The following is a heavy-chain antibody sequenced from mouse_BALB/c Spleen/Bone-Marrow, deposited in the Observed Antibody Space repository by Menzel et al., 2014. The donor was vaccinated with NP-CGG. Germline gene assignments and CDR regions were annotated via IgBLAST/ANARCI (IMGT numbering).Heavy chain of an antibody. J-gene: IGHJ4*01. Sequence: VQLQQSGAELVKPGASVKLSCTASGFNIKDTYMHWVKQRPEQGLEWIGRIDPANGDTKYDPRFQGKATITADTSSNTAYLQLSSLTSEDTAVYYCARYLIFYDYDEAMDYWGQGTLVTVSS. V-gene: IGHV14-3*02. D-gene: IGHD2-4*01. CDR3: ARYLIFYDYDEAMDY. CDR2: IDPANGDT. CDR1: GFNIKDTY.